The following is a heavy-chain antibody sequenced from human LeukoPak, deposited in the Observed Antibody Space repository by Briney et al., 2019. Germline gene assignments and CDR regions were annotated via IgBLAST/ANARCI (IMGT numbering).Heavy chain of an antibody. CDR3: ARGRLGLYCSSTSCLHFDY. Sequence: SASLSLTCTVSAGSISSGSYYWSWIRQPAGKGLERIGRIYTSGSTNYNPSLKSRVTISVDTSKNQFSLKLSSVTAAYTAVYYCARGRLGLYCSSTSCLHFDYWGQGTLVTVSS. CDR1: AGSISSGSYY. J-gene: IGHJ4*02. D-gene: IGHD2-2*01. V-gene: IGHV4-61*02. CDR2: IYTSGST.